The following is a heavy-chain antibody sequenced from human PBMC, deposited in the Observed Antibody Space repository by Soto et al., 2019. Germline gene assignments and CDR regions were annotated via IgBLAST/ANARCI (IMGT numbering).Heavy chain of an antibody. J-gene: IGHJ4*02. Sequence: PGGSLRLSCAAPGLTVSSNYMGWVRQAPGKGLEWVSVIYSGTNTHYADSVRGRFTISRDNSKNTLYLQMNSLRAEDTAVYYCARGFRVVGAYGAGAFFDYWPREPWSPSPQ. V-gene: IGHV3-66*01. CDR3: ARGFRVVGAYGAGAFFDY. CDR1: GLTVSSNY. CDR2: IYSGTNT. D-gene: IGHD2-15*01.